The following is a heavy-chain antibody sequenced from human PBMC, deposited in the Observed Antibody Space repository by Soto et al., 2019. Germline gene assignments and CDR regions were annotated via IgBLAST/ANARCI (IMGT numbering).Heavy chain of an antibody. Sequence: SETLSLTCTVSGASISSDEYYWSWIRQPPGKGLEWIGHIYYSGNTYYNPSLESRVTISLDTSKKQFSLKLSSVTATDTAVYYCARVVYCGYERWYYGMNVWGKGSTVTVSS. CDR1: GASISSDEYY. CDR3: ARVVYCGYERWYYGMNV. CDR2: IYYSGNT. D-gene: IGHD5-12*01. V-gene: IGHV4-30-4*01. J-gene: IGHJ6*04.